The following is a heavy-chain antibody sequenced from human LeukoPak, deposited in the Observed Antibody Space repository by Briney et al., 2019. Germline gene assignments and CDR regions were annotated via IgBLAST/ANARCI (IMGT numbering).Heavy chain of an antibody. D-gene: IGHD3-10*01. CDR2: FDPEDGET. CDR3: ATGFTMVRGIIVYGMDV. V-gene: IGHV1-24*01. J-gene: IGHJ6*02. Sequence: GASVKVSCKVSGYTLTELSMHWVRQAPGKGLEWMGGFDPEDGETIYAQKFQGRVTMTEDTSTDTAYMELSSLRSEDTAVYYCATGFTMVRGIIVYGMDVWGQGATVTVSS. CDR1: GYTLTELS.